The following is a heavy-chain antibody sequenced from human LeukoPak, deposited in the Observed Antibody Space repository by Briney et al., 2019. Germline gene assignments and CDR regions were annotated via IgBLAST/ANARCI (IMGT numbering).Heavy chain of an antibody. CDR3: ARDPPPGYYDSSVPSSGY. CDR1: GLTFSSYS. D-gene: IGHD3-22*01. Sequence: GGSLRLSCAASGLTFSSYSMNWVRQAPGKGLEWVSSISSSSSYVYYADSVKGRFTISRDNAKNSLYLQMNSLRAEDTAVYYCARDPPPGYYDSSVPSSGYWGQGTLVTVSS. V-gene: IGHV3-21*01. CDR2: ISSSSSYV. J-gene: IGHJ4*02.